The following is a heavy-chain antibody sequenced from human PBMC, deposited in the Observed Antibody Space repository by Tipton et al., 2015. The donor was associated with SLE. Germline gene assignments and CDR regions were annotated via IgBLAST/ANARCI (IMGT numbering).Heavy chain of an antibody. CDR1: GGSISSHY. CDR2: TYYTGGT. V-gene: IGHV4-59*11. D-gene: IGHD3-22*01. Sequence: LVQPSETLSLICTVSGGSISSHYWSWIRQPPGKGLEWIGYTYYTGGTKYNPSLKSRVAISVDTSMKHFSLKLNSVTAADTAVYYCARADRGYYDRSGYYYFDLWGQGTLVTVSS. CDR3: ARADRGYYDRSGYYYFDL. J-gene: IGHJ4*02.